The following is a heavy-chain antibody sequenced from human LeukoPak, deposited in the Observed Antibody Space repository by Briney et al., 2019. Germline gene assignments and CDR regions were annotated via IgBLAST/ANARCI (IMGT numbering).Heavy chain of an antibody. CDR1: GCTFTSYY. D-gene: IGHD3-10*01. Sequence: ASVKVSCKAAGCTFTSYYMHWVRQAPGQGLEWMGIINPSGGSTSYAQKFQGRVTMTRDTSTSTVYMELSSLRSEDTAVYYCARDHTKGPMADVWGKGTTVTVSS. J-gene: IGHJ6*04. CDR3: ARDHTKGPMADV. CDR2: INPSGGST. V-gene: IGHV1-46*03.